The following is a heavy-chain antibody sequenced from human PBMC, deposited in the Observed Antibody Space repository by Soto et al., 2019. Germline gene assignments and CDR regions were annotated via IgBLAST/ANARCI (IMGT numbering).Heavy chain of an antibody. CDR3: ARVVVGATTADAFDI. CDR1: GGTFSSYA. D-gene: IGHD1-26*01. V-gene: IGHV1-69*01. CDR2: IITIFGTA. J-gene: IGHJ3*02. Sequence: QVQLVQSGAEVKKPGSSVKVSCKASGGTFSSYAISWVRQAPGQGLEWMGGIITIFGTANYAQNFQGRVTITADESTSTAYMELSSLRSEDTAVYYCARVVVGATTADAFDIWGQGTMVTVSS.